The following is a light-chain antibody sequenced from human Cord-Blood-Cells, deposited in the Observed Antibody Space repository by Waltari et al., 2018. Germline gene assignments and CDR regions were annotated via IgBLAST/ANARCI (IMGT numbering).Light chain of an antibody. CDR3: QQYNSYPGT. CDR2: KAS. J-gene: IGKJ1*01. Sequence: DIQMTQSPSTLSASVGDRVTITCRASQSISSWLAWYQQKPGKAPKLLIYKASSLESGVPSRLRGSGSGTEFTLTISSLQPDDFATYYCQQYNSYPGTFGQGTKVEIK. V-gene: IGKV1-5*03. CDR1: QSISSW.